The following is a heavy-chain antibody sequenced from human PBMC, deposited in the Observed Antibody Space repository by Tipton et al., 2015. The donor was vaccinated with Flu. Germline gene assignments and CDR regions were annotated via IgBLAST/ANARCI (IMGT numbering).Heavy chain of an antibody. D-gene: IGHD2-2*02. CDR1: KSTFISYW. Sequence: QLVQSGPEVKKPGESLKISCEDSKSTFISYWIGWVRQMPGKGLEWMGIIYPGDLDTRYSPSFEGQVTISADKSVSTTYLQWSSLQASDTAIYYCARQDCNSGTCYIDYWGQGTLVTVS. CDR3: ARQDCNSGTCYIDY. CDR2: IYPGDLDT. V-gene: IGHV5-51*01. J-gene: IGHJ4*02.